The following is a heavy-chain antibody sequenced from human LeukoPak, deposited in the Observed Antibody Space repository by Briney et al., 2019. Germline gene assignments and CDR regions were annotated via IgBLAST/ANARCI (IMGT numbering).Heavy chain of an antibody. Sequence: SETLSLTCTVSGGSISSYYWSWIRQPAGKGLEWIGRIYTSGSTNYNPSLKSRVTMSVDTSKNQFSLKLSSVIAADTAVYYCARGLDFSSYYYGMDVWGQGTTVTVSS. CDR1: GGSISSYY. CDR2: IYTSGST. J-gene: IGHJ6*02. CDR3: ARGLDFSSYYYGMDV. D-gene: IGHD3-3*01. V-gene: IGHV4-4*07.